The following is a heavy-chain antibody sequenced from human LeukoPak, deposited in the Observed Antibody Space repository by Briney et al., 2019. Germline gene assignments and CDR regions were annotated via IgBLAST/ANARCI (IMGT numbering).Heavy chain of an antibody. Sequence: PGGSLRLSCAASGFTFSRYSVNWVRQAPGKGLEWVSCISDSSRHIYYADSVKSRFTISRDNAKSSASLQMNSLRVDDPAVYYCARAYTNGDYLDYWGQGTLVTVSS. CDR3: ARAYTNGDYLDY. J-gene: IGHJ4*02. V-gene: IGHV3-21*01. CDR2: ISDSSRHI. CDR1: GFTFSRYS. D-gene: IGHD4-17*01.